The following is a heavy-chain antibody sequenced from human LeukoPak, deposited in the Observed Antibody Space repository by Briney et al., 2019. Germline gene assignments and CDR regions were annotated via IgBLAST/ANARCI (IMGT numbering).Heavy chain of an antibody. CDR2: ISSNGGST. Sequence: GASVKVCCKASGYTFTGYYMHWVRQAPGKGLKDVSAISSNGGSTYYADSVKGRFTISRDNSKNTLYLQMSSLRTEDTAMYFCVKLAAPGAIWYFDLWGRGTLVTVSS. D-gene: IGHD3-10*01. V-gene: IGHV3-64D*09. CDR1: GYTFTGYY. CDR3: VKLAAPGAIWYFDL. J-gene: IGHJ2*01.